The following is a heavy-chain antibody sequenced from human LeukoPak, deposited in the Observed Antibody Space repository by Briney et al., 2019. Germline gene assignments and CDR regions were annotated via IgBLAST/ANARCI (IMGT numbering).Heavy chain of an antibody. V-gene: IGHV3-30*02. CDR1: GFTFSTDG. CDR2: INFEGSSR. J-gene: IGHJ4*02. CDR3: AKGISENSFWLDY. D-gene: IGHD3-9*01. Sequence: GGSLRLSCVTSGFTFSTDGIHWVRQAPGKGPEWVANINFEGSSRYYADSVRGRFTVSRDNSQNTLFLDMKGLRPEDTAVYYCAKGISENSFWLDYWGQGTLVTVSS.